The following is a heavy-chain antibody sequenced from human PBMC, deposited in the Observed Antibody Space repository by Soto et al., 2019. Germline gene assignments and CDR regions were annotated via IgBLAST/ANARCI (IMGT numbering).Heavy chain of an antibody. CDR3: VKSGSRFFSRADYGMDV. J-gene: IGHJ6*02. Sequence: GGSLRLSCAASGFIFDDYAMHWVRQAPGKGLEWVSGLSWNSGNIDYADSVKGRFTISRDNAKNSLYLQMNNLRAEDTALYYWVKSGSRFFSRADYGMDVWGQGTTVTVSS. CDR1: GFIFDDYA. D-gene: IGHD1-26*01. CDR2: LSWNSGNI. V-gene: IGHV3-9*01.